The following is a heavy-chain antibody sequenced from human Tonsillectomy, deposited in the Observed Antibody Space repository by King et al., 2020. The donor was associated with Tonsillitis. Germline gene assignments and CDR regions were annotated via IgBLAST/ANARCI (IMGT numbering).Heavy chain of an antibody. Sequence: VQLPQWGAGLLKPSETLSLTCAVYGGSFSGYYWSWIRQPPGKGLEWIGEINHSGSTNYNPSLKSRVTISVDTSKNQFPLKLSSVTAADTAVYYCARFAGTYYYDSSGYFFDYWGQGALVTVSS. CDR3: ARFAGTYYYDSSGYFFDY. D-gene: IGHD3-22*01. CDR2: INHSGST. J-gene: IGHJ4*02. V-gene: IGHV4-34*01. CDR1: GGSFSGYY.